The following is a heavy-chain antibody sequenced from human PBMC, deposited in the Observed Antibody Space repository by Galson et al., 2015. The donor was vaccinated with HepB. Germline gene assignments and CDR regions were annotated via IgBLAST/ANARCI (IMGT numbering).Heavy chain of an antibody. CDR2: IYPGDSDT. CDR3: ARRGYYYDSSGYYYFAFDI. D-gene: IGHD3-22*01. Sequence: QSGAEVKKPGESLKISCKGSGDNFPSYWIGWVRQMPGKGLEWMGIIYPGDSDTRYSTSFQGQVTISADKSISTAYLQWSSLKALDTAMYYCARRGYYYDSSGYYYFAFDIWGQGTMVTVSS. V-gene: IGHV5-51*01. J-gene: IGHJ3*02. CDR1: GDNFPSYW.